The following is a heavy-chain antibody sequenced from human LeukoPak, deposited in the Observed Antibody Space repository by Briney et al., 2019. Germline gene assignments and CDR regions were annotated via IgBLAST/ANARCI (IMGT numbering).Heavy chain of an antibody. D-gene: IGHD3-10*02. Sequence: SGTLSLTCTVSGGSISSYYWSWIRQPPGKGLEWIGYIYTSGSTNYNPSLKSRVTISVDTSKNQFSLKLSSVTAADTAVYYCARCPMFPRKSGWFDPWGQGTLVTVSS. CDR3: ARCPMFPRKSGWFDP. CDR2: IYTSGST. J-gene: IGHJ5*02. V-gene: IGHV4-4*09. CDR1: GGSISSYY.